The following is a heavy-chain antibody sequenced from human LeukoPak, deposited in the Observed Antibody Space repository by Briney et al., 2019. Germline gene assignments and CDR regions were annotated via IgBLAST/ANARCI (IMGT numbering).Heavy chain of an antibody. CDR3: AKVRGTYSSGYFFDY. CDR1: GFTFDNYA. D-gene: IGHD6-19*01. J-gene: IGHJ4*02. V-gene: IGHV3-9*01. CDR2: ISWNSGYI. Sequence: GGSLRLSCAASGFTFDNYAMHWVRQAPGKGLEWLSIISWNSGYIGYADSVKGRFTISRDNAKKSLDLKMNSLRAEDTAFYYCAKVRGTYSSGYFFDYWGQGTLVTVSS.